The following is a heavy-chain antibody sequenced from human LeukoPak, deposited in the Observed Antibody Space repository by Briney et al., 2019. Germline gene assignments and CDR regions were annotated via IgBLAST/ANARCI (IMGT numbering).Heavy chain of an antibody. J-gene: IGHJ6*03. CDR2: ISGSSSTI. Sequence: QPGGSLRLSCAASGFTFSSYGMHWVRQAPGKGLEWLSYISGSSSTIYYADSVKGRFTISRDNAKNSLYLQMNSLRAEDTAVYFCARESLGYCSGSTCYYFFMDFWGKGTTVTVSS. CDR3: ARESLGYCSGSTCYYFFMDF. CDR1: GFTFSSYG. V-gene: IGHV3-48*04. D-gene: IGHD2-15*01.